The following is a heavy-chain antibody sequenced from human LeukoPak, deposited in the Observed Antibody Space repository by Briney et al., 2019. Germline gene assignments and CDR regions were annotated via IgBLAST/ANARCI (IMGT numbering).Heavy chain of an antibody. CDR1: GYTFTSYG. V-gene: IGHV1-18*01. D-gene: IGHD3-3*01. CDR2: ISAYNGNT. CDR3: ARVARVLRFLEWFKYGMDV. Sequence: GASVKVSCKASGYTFTSYGISWVRQAPGQGLEWMGWISAYNGNTNYAQKFQGRVTMTRDTSISTAYMELSRLRSDDTAVYYCARVARVLRFLEWFKYGMDVWGQGTTVTVSS. J-gene: IGHJ6*02.